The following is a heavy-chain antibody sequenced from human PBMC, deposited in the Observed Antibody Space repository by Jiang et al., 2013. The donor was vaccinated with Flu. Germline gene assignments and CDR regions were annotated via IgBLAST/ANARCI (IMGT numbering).Heavy chain of an antibody. CDR3: AKDRDCSGDSCYVSFYYMDV. J-gene: IGHJ6*03. CDR1: GFTFSSYG. D-gene: IGHD2-15*01. CDR2: ISYDGTNK. V-gene: IGHV3-30*18. Sequence: VVQPGRSLRLSCAASGFTFSSYGIHWVRQAPGKGLEWVALISYDGTNKYYADSVKGRLTISRDNSKNTLYLQMNSLRPEDTAIYYCAKDRDCSGDSCYVSFYYMDVWGKGTTVTVSS.